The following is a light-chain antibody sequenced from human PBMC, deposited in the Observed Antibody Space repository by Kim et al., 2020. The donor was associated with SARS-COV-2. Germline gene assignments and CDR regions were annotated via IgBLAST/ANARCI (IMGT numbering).Light chain of an antibody. CDR1: DSDIGRNT. Sequence: TSCLGSDSDIGRNTVNWYQQLPGTSPKLLIYRNDQRPSGVPDRFSGFRSATSASLAISGLQSEDEADYFCASWNDALRGPVFGGGTRLTVL. CDR3: ASWNDALRGPV. V-gene: IGLV1-44*01. CDR2: RND. J-gene: IGLJ2*01.